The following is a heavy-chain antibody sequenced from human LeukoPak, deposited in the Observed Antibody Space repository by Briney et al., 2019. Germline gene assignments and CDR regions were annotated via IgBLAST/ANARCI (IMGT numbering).Heavy chain of an antibody. CDR2: INPNSGGT. CDR3: ARGSHWNWKVMDV. J-gene: IGHJ6*04. Sequence: GASVKVSCKASGGTFSSYAISWVRQAPGQGLEWMGWINPNSGGTNYAQKFQGRVTMTRDTSISTAYMELSRLRSDDTAVYYCARGSHWNWKVMDVWGKGTTVTVSS. CDR1: GGTFSSYA. D-gene: IGHD1-7*01. V-gene: IGHV1-2*02.